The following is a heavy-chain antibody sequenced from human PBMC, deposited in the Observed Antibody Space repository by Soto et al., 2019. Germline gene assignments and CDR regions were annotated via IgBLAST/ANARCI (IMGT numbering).Heavy chain of an antibody. CDR1: GFTFSNYA. V-gene: IGHV3-23*01. J-gene: IGHJ4*02. CDR2: SSGSGGST. Sequence: EVQLLESGGGLVQPGGSLRLSCAASGFTFSNYAMSWVRQAPGKGLEWVSSSGSGGSTYYADSVKGRFTISRDKSKNTLNLEKNGLRAGDTALSYCTNVGRVFGYWGQGTLVTVSS. CDR3: TNVGRVFGY.